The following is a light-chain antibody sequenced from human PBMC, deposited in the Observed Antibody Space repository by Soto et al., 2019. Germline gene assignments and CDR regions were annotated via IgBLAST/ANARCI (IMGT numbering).Light chain of an antibody. CDR1: QSVSSN. J-gene: IGKJ2*01. CDR3: QQTLNTPYT. Sequence: EIVMTQSPATLSVSPGERATLSCRASQSVSSNLAWYQQKPGQAPRLLIYGASTRATGIPARFSGSGSGTEFTLTISSLQSEDFATYFCQQTLNTPYTFGQGTKL. CDR2: GAS. V-gene: IGKV3-15*01.